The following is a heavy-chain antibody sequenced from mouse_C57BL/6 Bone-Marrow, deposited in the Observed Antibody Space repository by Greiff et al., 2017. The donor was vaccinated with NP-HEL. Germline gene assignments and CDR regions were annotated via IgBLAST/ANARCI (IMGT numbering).Heavy chain of an antibody. CDR2: ISYDGSN. CDR3: ARERANGSSSHWYFDV. V-gene: IGHV3-6*01. D-gene: IGHD1-1*01. J-gene: IGHJ1*03. CDR1: GYSITSGYY. Sequence: EVQLQQSGPGLVKPSQSLSLTCSVTGYSITSGYYWNWIRQFPGNKLEWMGYISYDGSNNYNPSLKNRISITRDTSKNQFFLKLNSVTTEDTATYYCARERANGSSSHWYFDVWGTGTTVTVSS.